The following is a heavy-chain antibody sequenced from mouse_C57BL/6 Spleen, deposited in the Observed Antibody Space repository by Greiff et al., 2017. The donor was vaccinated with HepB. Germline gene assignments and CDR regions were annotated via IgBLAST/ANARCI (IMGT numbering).Heavy chain of an antibody. CDR2: IWSGGST. Sequence: VKLQESGPGLVQPSQSLSITCTVSGFSLTSYGVHWVRQSPGKGLEWLGVIWSGGSTDYNAAFISRLSISKDNSKSQVFFKMNSLQADDTAIYYCASYYYGRAYAMDYWGQGTSVTVSS. D-gene: IGHD1-1*01. V-gene: IGHV2-2*01. J-gene: IGHJ4*01. CDR3: ASYYYGRAYAMDY. CDR1: GFSLTSYG.